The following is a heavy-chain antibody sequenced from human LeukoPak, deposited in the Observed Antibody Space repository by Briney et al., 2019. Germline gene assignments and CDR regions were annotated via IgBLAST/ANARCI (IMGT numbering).Heavy chain of an antibody. V-gene: IGHV4-61*02. CDR3: ARDTAMVSLDY. CDR2: IYTSGST. D-gene: IGHD5-18*01. Sequence: SETLSLTCTVSGGSISSGSYYWSWIRQPAGKGLEWIGRIYTSGSTNYNPSLKSRATISVDTSKNQFSLKLSSVTAADTAVYYCARDTAMVSLDYWGQGTLVTVSS. J-gene: IGHJ4*02. CDR1: GGSISSGSYY.